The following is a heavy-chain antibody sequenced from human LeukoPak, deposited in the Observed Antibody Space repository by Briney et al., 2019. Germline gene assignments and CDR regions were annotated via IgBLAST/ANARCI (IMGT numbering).Heavy chain of an antibody. CDR3: ASGLDSRSWARVFDF. J-gene: IGHJ4*02. D-gene: IGHD3/OR15-3a*01. Sequence: PGGSLRLSCAASGFTFSNHAMGWVRQAPGKGPEWVSIISYNGVTTYYADSVKGRVSFSRDNSKNMMYLEMNSLRAEDTAVYFCASGLDSRSWARVFDFWGPGTLLIVSS. CDR1: GFTFSNHA. V-gene: IGHV3-23*01. CDR2: ISYNGVTT.